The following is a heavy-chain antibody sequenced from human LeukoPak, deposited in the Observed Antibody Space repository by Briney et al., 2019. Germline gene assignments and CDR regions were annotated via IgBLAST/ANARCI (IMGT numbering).Heavy chain of an antibody. D-gene: IGHD4-17*01. J-gene: IGHJ4*02. CDR1: GGTFSSYA. CDR3: AGTFYGDHQNADQSVYSVNY. Sequence: ASVKASCKASGGTFSSYAINWVRQAPGQGLEWMGRTIPLFGTTNYAQKFQGRVTITTDESTSTAYMELSSLRSEDTAVYYCAGTFYGDHQNADQSVYSVNYWGQGTLVAVSS. V-gene: IGHV1-69*05. CDR2: TIPLFGTT.